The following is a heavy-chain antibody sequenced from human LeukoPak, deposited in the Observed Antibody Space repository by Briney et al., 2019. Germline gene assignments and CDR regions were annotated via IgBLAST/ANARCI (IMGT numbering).Heavy chain of an antibody. CDR3: AREGNNNWSDY. J-gene: IGHJ4*02. Sequence: VASVKVSCKTSGYTFTDYYIYWVRQAPGQGLEWMGWISPNSGGTNYAQKFPGRVTMTRDTSISTAYMELNRLRSGDTAVYYCAREGNNNWSDYWGQGTLVTVSS. CDR2: ISPNSGGT. D-gene: IGHD1-1*01. V-gene: IGHV1-2*02. CDR1: GYTFTDYY.